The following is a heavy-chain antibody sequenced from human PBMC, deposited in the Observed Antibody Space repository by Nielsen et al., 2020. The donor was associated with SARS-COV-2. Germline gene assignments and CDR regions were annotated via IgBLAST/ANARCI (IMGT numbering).Heavy chain of an antibody. CDR3: ARGRRGSFLHWFDP. J-gene: IGHJ5*02. D-gene: IGHD1-26*01. CDR2: ISYDGSNK. CDR1: GFTFSSYA. Sequence: GESLKISCAASGFTFSSYAMHWVRQAPGKGLEWVAVISYDGSNKYYADSVKGRFTISRDNSKNTLYLQMNSLRAEDTAVYYCARGRRGSFLHWFDPWGQGTLVTVSS. V-gene: IGHV3-30*14.